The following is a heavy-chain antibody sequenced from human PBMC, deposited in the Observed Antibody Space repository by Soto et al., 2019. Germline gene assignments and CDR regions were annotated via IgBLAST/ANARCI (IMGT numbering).Heavy chain of an antibody. V-gene: IGHV4-4*02. CDR3: ARTGIAAAGTALDY. J-gene: IGHJ4*02. Sequence: SETLSLTCAVSGGSISSSNWWSWVRQPPGKGLEWIGEIYHSGSTNYNPSFKSRVTISVDKSKNHFSLKLSSVTAADTAVYYCARTGIAAAGTALDYWGQGTLVTVSS. CDR2: IYHSGST. CDR1: GGSISSSNW. D-gene: IGHD6-13*01.